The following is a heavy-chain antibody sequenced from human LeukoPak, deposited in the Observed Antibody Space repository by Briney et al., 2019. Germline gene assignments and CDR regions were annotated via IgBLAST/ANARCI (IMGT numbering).Heavy chain of an antibody. J-gene: IGHJ5*02. Sequence: GGSLRLSCEGSGFTFSLYFMYWVRQAPGKELEWVAAISDDGISEHYADSVKGRFTISRDNSKNSLFLQMNRLTTEDTAVYYFARIRAYHYESYPLHRFNPWGQGTLVT. CDR3: ARIRAYHYESYPLHRFNP. CDR1: GFTFSLYF. D-gene: IGHD3-22*01. V-gene: IGHV3-30*01. CDR2: ISDDGISE.